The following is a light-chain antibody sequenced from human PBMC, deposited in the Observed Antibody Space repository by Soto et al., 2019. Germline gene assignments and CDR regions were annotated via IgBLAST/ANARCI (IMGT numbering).Light chain of an antibody. J-gene: IGKJ1*01. CDR1: QLFSSN. V-gene: IGKV3-15*01. Sequence: EIVLTQSPATLSVSPGESVTLSCRASQLFSSNLAWYQRRPGQAPRLLIYGSSTRATGVPARFSGSGSGTDFTLTISRLEPEDFAVYYCQQYGSSPWTFGQGTKVDI. CDR3: QQYGSSPWT. CDR2: GSS.